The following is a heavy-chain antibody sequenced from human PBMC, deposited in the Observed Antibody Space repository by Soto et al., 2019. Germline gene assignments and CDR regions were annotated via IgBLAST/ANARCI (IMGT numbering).Heavy chain of an antibody. J-gene: IGHJ6*02. V-gene: IGHV4-39*01. Sequence: SESLSLTCTVSGVSISSRMHYWDWVRQPPGKGLEWIGTIYYSGSPYYNPSLKSRVTISVDTSKNQFSLKLSSVTATDTAVYYCARLTDFWSGYYSDYYGMDVWGQGTTVT. CDR3: ARLTDFWSGYYSDYYGMDV. CDR2: IYYSGSP. D-gene: IGHD3-3*01. CDR1: GVSISSRMHY.